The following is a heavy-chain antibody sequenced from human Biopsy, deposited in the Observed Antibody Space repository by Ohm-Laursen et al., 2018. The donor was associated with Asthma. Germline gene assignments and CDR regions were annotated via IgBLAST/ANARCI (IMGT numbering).Heavy chain of an antibody. D-gene: IGHD6-6*01. CDR1: GFTFSHYR. Sequence: SLRLSCAASGFTFSHYRMHWVRQAPGKGLVWVSRINGDGSSTSYADSVKGRFTISRDNAKKKLSLQMNSLRAEDTAVYYCARGYDSSSWGQGTPVTVSS. CDR3: ARGYDSSS. CDR2: INGDGSST. J-gene: IGHJ5*02. V-gene: IGHV3-74*01.